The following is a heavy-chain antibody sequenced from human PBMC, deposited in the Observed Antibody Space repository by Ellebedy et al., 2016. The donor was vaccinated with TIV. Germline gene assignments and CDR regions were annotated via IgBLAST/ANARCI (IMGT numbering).Heavy chain of an antibody. CDR3: ASGTSWHWFDP. V-gene: IGHV4-39*07. CDR2: MSYSGSI. CDR1: GGSISSSSYY. J-gene: IGHJ5*02. Sequence: SETLSLXXTVSGGSISSSSYYWSWIRQPPGKGLEWIGSMSYSGSIYYNPSPKSRVTISVDTSKNQFSLKLSSVTAADTAVYYCASGTSWHWFDPWGQGTLVTVSS. D-gene: IGHD5-24*01.